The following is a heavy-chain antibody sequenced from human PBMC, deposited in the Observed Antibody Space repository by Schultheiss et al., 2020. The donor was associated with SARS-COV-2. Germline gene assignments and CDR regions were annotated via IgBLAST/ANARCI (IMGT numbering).Heavy chain of an antibody. CDR3: ARDRLYGRDGMDV. V-gene: IGHV1-18*01. CDR2: ISAYNGNT. J-gene: IGHJ6*02. Sequence: ASVKVSCKASGYTFTSYDINWVRQATGQGLEWMGWISAYNGNTNYAQKLQGRVTMTTDTSTSTAYMELRSLRSDDTAVYYCARDRLYGRDGMDVWGQGTTVTVSS. D-gene: IGHD4-17*01. CDR1: GYTFTSYD.